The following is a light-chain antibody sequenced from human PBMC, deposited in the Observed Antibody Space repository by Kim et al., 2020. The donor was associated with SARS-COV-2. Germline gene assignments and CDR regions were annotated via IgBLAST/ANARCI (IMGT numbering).Light chain of an antibody. CDR2: DTT. Sequence: GGTVTLTCGSSTGAVTSGHYPYWFQQRPGQPPRALIYDTTHKHSWTPARFSGSLLGGKAALTLSGAQPEDEAEYHCLISYSGAYVFGTGTKVTVL. CDR3: LISYSGAYV. V-gene: IGLV7-46*01. CDR1: TGAVTSGHY. J-gene: IGLJ1*01.